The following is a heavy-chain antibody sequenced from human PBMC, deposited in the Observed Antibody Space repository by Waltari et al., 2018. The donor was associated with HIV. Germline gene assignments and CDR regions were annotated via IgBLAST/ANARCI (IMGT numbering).Heavy chain of an antibody. CDR3: VKPPSSDYGDYGLDF. V-gene: IGHV3-30*18. Sequence: QAQLVESGGGVVQPGRSLRLSCVGSGFTFSTFGMHWVRQAPGKGLEWVAVVSYDGIKKDYADFVRGRFAVSRDNSRNTVFLEMASLTTEDTAVYYCVKPPSSDYGDYGLDFWGQGTLVIVSS. CDR1: GFTFSTFG. CDR2: VSYDGIKK. D-gene: IGHD4-17*01. J-gene: IGHJ4*02.